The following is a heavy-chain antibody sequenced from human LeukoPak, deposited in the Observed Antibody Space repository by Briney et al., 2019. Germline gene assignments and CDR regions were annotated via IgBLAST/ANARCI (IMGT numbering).Heavy chain of an antibody. J-gene: IGHJ4*02. CDR1: GGSFSGYY. Sequence: PSGTLSLTCAVYGGSFSGYYWSWIRQPPGKGLEWIGEINHSGSTNYNPSLKSRVTISVDTSKNQFSLKLSSVTAADTAVYYCARGSAAIMGFDYWGQGTLVTVSS. CDR2: INHSGST. D-gene: IGHD2-2*01. V-gene: IGHV4-34*01. CDR3: ARGSAAIMGFDY.